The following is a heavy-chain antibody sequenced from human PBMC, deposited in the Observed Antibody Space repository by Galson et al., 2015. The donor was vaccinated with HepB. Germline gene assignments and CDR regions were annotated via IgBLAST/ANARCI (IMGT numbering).Heavy chain of an antibody. V-gene: IGHV3-30-3*01. CDR3: ARRPGDY. CDR2: ISYDGSNK. Sequence: SLRLSCAASGFTFSSYAMHWVRQAPGKGLEWVAVISYDGSNKYYADSVKGRFTISRDNSKNTLYLQMNSLRAEDTAVYYCARRPGDYWGQGTLVTVSS. J-gene: IGHJ4*02. D-gene: IGHD3-10*01. CDR1: GFTFSSYA.